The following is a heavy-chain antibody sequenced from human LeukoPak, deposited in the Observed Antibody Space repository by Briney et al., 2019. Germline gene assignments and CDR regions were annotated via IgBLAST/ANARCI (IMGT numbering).Heavy chain of an antibody. J-gene: IGHJ4*02. D-gene: IGHD6-19*01. V-gene: IGHV1-18*01. CDR2: ISAYNGKA. CDR3: ARGEQWCDY. CDR1: GYTFTSYG. Sequence: GAAVKVSCKASGYTFTSYGIVWVRQAPGQGLEWMGWISAYNGKAHYAEKLQDRVTMTTDTSTGTAYMDLRSLRSDDTAVYYCARGEQWCDYWGQGTLVTVSS.